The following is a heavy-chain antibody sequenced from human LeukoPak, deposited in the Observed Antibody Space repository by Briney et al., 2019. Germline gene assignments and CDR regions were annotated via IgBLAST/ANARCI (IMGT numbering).Heavy chain of an antibody. D-gene: IGHD4-17*01. J-gene: IGHJ3*02. CDR2: ISYIGST. CDR3: ARDPTTVTKGLDI. CDR1: GGSISTHY. V-gene: IGHV4-59*11. Sequence: SETLSLTCTVSGGSISTHYWSWIRQPPGNGLEWIGYISYIGSTNYNPSLKSRVTISVDTSKNQFSLKLSSVTAADAAVYFCARDPTTVTKGLDIWGQGTMVTVSS.